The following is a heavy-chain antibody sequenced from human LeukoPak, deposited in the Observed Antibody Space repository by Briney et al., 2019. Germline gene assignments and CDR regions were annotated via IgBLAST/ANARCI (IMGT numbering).Heavy chain of an antibody. CDR1: GGTFSSYA. CDR2: IIPIFGTA. Sequence: SVKVSCKASGGTFSSYAISWVRQAPGQGLEWMGGIIPIFGTANYAQKFQGRVTMTRNTSISTAYMELSSLRSEDTAVYYCARHKLAYCGGDCSDYWGQGTLVTVSS. J-gene: IGHJ4*02. CDR3: ARHKLAYCGGDCSDY. D-gene: IGHD2-21*02. V-gene: IGHV1-69*05.